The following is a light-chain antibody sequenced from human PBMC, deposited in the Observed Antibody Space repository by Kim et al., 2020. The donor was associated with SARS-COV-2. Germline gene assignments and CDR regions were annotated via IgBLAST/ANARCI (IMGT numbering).Light chain of an antibody. CDR3: QQSYNALYS. V-gene: IGKV1-39*01. J-gene: IGKJ2*03. Sequence: SASVGDRVTITCRASQSINNYLNWYQQKPGKAPKLLIYAASSLQSGVPSRFRGAGSGKDFTLTISSLQPEDFATYYCQQSYNALYSFGQGTKLEI. CDR1: QSINNY. CDR2: AAS.